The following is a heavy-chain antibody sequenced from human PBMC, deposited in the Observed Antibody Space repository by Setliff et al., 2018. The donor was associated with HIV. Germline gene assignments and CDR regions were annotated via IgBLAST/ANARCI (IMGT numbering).Heavy chain of an antibody. D-gene: IGHD6-25*01. CDR1: GFTFSTYW. CDR3: ARDIDGGAARNLGAFDI. Sequence: GGSLRLSCAASGFTFSTYWMNWVRQAPGKRLEWVASIKHDGSERYYVDSVKGRFTISRDNAKTSLYLQMNSLRAEDTAVYYCARDIDGGAARNLGAFDIWGQGTMVTVSS. V-gene: IGHV3-7*01. J-gene: IGHJ3*02. CDR2: IKHDGSER.